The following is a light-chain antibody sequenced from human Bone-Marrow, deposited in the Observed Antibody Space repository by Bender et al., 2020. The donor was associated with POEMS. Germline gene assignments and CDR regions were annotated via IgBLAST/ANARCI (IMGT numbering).Light chain of an antibody. V-gene: IGLV1-44*01. Sequence: QSVLTQPPSASGTPGQRVTISCSGSSSNIGGNAVNWWQQLPGTAPKLLIYGNDQRRSGELCRFYGSKTGTSASLAVGGLQTADEADYFRPAWDGIMTGWVFGAATEVAVL. CDR2: GND. CDR3: PAWDGIMTGWV. J-gene: IGLJ3*02. CDR1: SSNIGGNA.